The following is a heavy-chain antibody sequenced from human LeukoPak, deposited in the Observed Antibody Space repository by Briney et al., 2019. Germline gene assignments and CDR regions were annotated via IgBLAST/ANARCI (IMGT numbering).Heavy chain of an antibody. CDR1: GFTFSSYS. CDR2: ISSSSSYI. J-gene: IGHJ6*02. Sequence: GGSLRLSGAASGFTFSSYSMNWVRQAPGKGLEWVSSISSSSSYIYYADSVKGRFTISRDNAKNSLYLQMNSLRAEDTAVYYCAREKPLPAAPQSYYYYGMDVWGQGTTVTVSS. D-gene: IGHD2-2*01. V-gene: IGHV3-21*01. CDR3: AREKPLPAAPQSYYYYGMDV.